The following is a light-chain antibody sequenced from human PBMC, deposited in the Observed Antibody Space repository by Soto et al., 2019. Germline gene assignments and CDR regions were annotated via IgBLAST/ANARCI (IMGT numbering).Light chain of an antibody. CDR2: GAS. CDR1: QSVSSN. J-gene: IGKJ1*01. V-gene: IGKV3-15*01. CDR3: QQYNNWPKT. Sequence: EIVMTQSPATLSVSPGERATLSCRASQSVSSNLAWYQQKPGQAPMLLIYGASARATGIPARFSGSGSGTEFTLTIRSLQSEDFAVYYCQQYNNWPKTFGQGTKVEIK.